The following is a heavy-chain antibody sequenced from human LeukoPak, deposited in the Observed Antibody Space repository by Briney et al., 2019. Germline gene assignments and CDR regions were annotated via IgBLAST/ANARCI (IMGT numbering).Heavy chain of an antibody. CDR2: IYSGGST. V-gene: IGHV3-66*02. D-gene: IGHD6-13*01. J-gene: IGHJ4*02. CDR1: GFTVSSNY. CDR3: GSGSSSWSPFDY. Sequence: GGSLRLSCAASGFTVSSNYMSWVRQAPGKGLEWVSVIYSGGSTYYADSVKGRFTTSRDNSKNTLYLQMNSLRAEDTAVYYCGSGSSSWSPFDYWGQGTLATVSS.